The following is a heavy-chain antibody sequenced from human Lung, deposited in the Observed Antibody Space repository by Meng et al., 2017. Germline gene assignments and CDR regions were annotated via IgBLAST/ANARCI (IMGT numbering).Heavy chain of an antibody. J-gene: IGHJ4*02. Sequence: QVPLYRGGPGLLQPSDTLSLPCSVYGGSFSGYYWSWIRQPPGKGLEWIGEIIDSGSTNYNPSLKSRVTISVDTSKNQFSLRVTSVTAADRAVYYCVRRTYSSGWYFDYWGQGTLVTVSS. CDR1: GGSFSGYY. CDR2: IIDSGST. V-gene: IGHV4-34*12. CDR3: VRRTYSSGWYFDY. D-gene: IGHD6-19*01.